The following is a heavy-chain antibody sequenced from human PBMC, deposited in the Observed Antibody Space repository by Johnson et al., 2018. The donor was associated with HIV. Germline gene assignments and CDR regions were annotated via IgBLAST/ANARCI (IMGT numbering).Heavy chain of an antibody. CDR1: GFTFDDYG. Sequence: VQLVESGGGVVRPGGSLRLSCAASGFTFDDYGMNWVRQAPGKGLEWVSDISSSGSTIYYADSVKGRFTISRYNAKNSLYLQMNSLRAEDTAVYDCARAIEVAEEDAFDIWGQGTMVTVSS. CDR2: ISSSGSTI. V-gene: IGHV3-48*01. J-gene: IGHJ3*02. CDR3: ARAIEVAEEDAFDI.